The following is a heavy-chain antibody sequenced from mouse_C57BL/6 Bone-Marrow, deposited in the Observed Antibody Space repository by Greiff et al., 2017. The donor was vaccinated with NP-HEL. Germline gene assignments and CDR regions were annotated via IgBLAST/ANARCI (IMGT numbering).Heavy chain of an antibody. J-gene: IGHJ4*01. CDR3: AIRWLLQGYYAMGY. V-gene: IGHV1-74*01. CDR1: GYTFTSYW. CDR2: IHPSGSDT. D-gene: IGHD2-3*01. Sequence: QVQLKQPGAELVKPGASVKVSCKASGYTFTSYWMHWVKQRPGQGLEWIGRIHPSGSDTNYNQKFKGKATLTVDNSSSTAYMQLSSLTSEDSAVYYGAIRWLLQGYYAMGYWGQGTSVTVSS.